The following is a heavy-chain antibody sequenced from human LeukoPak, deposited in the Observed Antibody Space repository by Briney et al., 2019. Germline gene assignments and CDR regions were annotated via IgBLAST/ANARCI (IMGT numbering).Heavy chain of an antibody. V-gene: IGHV3-74*01. CDR2: INRDGSST. CDR1: GFTFSTYW. Sequence: PGGSLRLSCAASGFTFSTYWMHWVRQVPGKGLVWVSCINRDGSSTTYADSVKGRFTISRDNAKNTLYLQMNSLRAEDTAVYYCARAEHSDYFNYWGQGTLVTVSS. J-gene: IGHJ4*02. CDR3: ARAEHSDYFNY. D-gene: IGHD1/OR15-1a*01.